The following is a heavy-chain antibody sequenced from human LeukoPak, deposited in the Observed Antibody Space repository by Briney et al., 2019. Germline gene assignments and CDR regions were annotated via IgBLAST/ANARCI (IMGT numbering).Heavy chain of an antibody. J-gene: IGHJ4*02. D-gene: IGHD1-26*01. Sequence: GGSLRLSCAAFGFTFSSYDMHWVRQAPGKGLEWVAFIRYDGSNKYYADSVKGRFTISRDNSKNTLYLQMNSLRAEDTAVYYCAKSPTYSGSSQIDYWGQGTLVTVSS. V-gene: IGHV3-30*02. CDR3: AKSPTYSGSSQIDY. CDR1: GFTFSSYD. CDR2: IRYDGSNK.